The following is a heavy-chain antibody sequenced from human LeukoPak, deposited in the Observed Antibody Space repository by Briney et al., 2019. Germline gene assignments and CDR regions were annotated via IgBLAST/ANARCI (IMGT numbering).Heavy chain of an antibody. CDR2: IIGSTFST. D-gene: IGHD5-12*01. CDR1: GFSLSSYA. CDR3: AKGGYDYVEVGYFDY. J-gene: IGHJ4*01. V-gene: IGHV3-23*01. Sequence: GGSLRLSCAASGFSLSSYAMSWVRQAPGKGLECVSGIIGSTFSTFYADSVKGRFIISRDDSKNILYLQMNSLRVEDTAVYYCAKGGYDYVEVGYFDYWGHGSLVTVSS.